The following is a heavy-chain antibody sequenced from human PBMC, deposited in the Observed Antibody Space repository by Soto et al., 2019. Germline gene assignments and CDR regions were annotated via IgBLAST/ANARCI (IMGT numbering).Heavy chain of an antibody. CDR1: GFTLSSYW. CDR3: TSGPPMYCSSSSCYASPFDY. Sequence: EVQLVESGGGLVQPGGSLRLSCAASGFTLSSYWMHWVRQAPGKGLVWVSRINSDGSSTSYADSVKGRFTISRDNAKNTLYLQINSLRAEDTAVYYCTSGPPMYCSSSSCYASPFDYWGQGTLVTVSS. J-gene: IGHJ4*02. CDR2: INSDGSST. V-gene: IGHV3-74*01. D-gene: IGHD2-2*01.